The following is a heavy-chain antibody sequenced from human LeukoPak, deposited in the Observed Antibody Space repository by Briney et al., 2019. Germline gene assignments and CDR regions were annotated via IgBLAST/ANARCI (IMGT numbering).Heavy chain of an antibody. J-gene: IGHJ4*02. CDR2: INPSGGST. D-gene: IGHD1-26*01. CDR3: ARDPRAQVYSGSYLPSYYFDY. Sequence: ASVKVSCKASGYTFTSYYMHWVRQAPGQGLEWMGIINPSGGSTSYAQKFQGRVTMARDTSTSTVYMELSSLRSEDTAVYYCARDPRAQVYSGSYLPSYYFDYWGQGTLVTVSS. CDR1: GYTFTSYY. V-gene: IGHV1-46*01.